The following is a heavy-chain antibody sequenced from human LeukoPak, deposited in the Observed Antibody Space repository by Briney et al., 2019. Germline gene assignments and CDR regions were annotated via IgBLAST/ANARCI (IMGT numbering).Heavy chain of an antibody. Sequence: SVKVSCKASGGTFSSYAISWVRQAPGQGLEWMGGIIPIFGTANYAQKFQGRVTITADESTSTAYMVLSSLRSEDTAVYYCARDLRDPYCSSTSCPSFDPWGQGTLVTVSS. CDR2: IIPIFGTA. D-gene: IGHD2-2*01. V-gene: IGHV1-69*13. J-gene: IGHJ5*02. CDR3: ARDLRDPYCSSTSCPSFDP. CDR1: GGTFSSYA.